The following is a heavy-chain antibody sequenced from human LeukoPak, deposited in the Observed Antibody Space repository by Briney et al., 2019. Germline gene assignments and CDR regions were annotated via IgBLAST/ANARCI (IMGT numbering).Heavy chain of an antibody. CDR1: GFTFSSYA. J-gene: IGHJ4*02. V-gene: IGHV3-23*01. CDR2: ISGGGSSI. CDR3: AKPRLQLELRLLFDY. D-gene: IGHD1-7*01. Sequence: GGSLRLSCAASGFTFSSYAMSWVRQAPGKGLEWVSAISGGGSSIHYADSVKGRFTISRDNSKNTLYLQMNSLRAEDTAVYYCAKPRLQLELRLLFDYWGQGTLVTVSS.